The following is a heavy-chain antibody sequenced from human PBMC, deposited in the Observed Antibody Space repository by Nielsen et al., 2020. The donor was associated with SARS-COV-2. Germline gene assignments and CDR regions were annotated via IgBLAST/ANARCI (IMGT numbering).Heavy chain of an antibody. D-gene: IGHD2-2*01. Sequence: GESLKISCAASGFTFSSYSMNWVRQAPGKGLDWVSYISTSSRTIYYADSVKGRFTISRDNAKNSLYLQMNSLRAEDTAVYYCAKVQLAFDYWGQGTLVTVSS. J-gene: IGHJ4*02. V-gene: IGHV3-48*01. CDR2: ISTSSRTI. CDR3: AKVQLAFDY. CDR1: GFTFSSYS.